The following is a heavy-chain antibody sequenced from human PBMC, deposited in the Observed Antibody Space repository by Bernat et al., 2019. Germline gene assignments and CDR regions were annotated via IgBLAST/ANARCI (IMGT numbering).Heavy chain of an antibody. D-gene: IGHD2-15*01. V-gene: IGHV3-21*01. CDR2: ISSSSSYI. Sequence: EVQLVESGGGLVKPGGSLRLSCAASGFTFSSYSMNWVRQAPGKGLEWVSSISSSSSYIDYAASVKGRFTISRDNAKNSLYLQMNSLRAEDTAVYYCAILETAFCSGGSCYAFDIWGQGTMVTVSS. CDR3: AILETAFCSGGSCYAFDI. CDR1: GFTFSSYS. J-gene: IGHJ3*02.